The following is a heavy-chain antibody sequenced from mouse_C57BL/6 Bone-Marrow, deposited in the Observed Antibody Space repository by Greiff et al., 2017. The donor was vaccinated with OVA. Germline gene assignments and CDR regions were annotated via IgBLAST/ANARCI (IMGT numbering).Heavy chain of an antibody. CDR2: ISYDGSN. V-gene: IGHV3-6*01. CDR1: GYSITSGYY. CDR3: ARVSPYGSTDY. Sequence: EVQLVESGPGLVKPSQSLSLTCSVTGYSITSGYYWNWIRQFPGNKLEWMGYISYDGSNNYNPSLKNRISITRDTSKNQFFLKLNSVTTEDTATYYCARVSPYGSTDYWGQGTTLTVSS. J-gene: IGHJ2*01. D-gene: IGHD1-1*01.